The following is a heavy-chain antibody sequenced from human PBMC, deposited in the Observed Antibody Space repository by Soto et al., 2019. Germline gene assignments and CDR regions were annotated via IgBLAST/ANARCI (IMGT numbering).Heavy chain of an antibody. V-gene: IGHV4-31*03. CDR3: ARWTYLYDSSNIRYGGFDT. D-gene: IGHD3-22*01. J-gene: IGHJ3*02. CDR1: GVSLNSGDYF. Sequence: QVQLQESGPGLVKPSQTLSLTCTVSGVSLNSGDYFWSWVRQLPGKGLEWIGYISFSGRTFYSPIMNSRTSRSADPSQNHFSLTMTSVIAADTAVYFCARWTYLYDSSNIRYGGFDTWGQGTKFTVSS. CDR2: ISFSGRT.